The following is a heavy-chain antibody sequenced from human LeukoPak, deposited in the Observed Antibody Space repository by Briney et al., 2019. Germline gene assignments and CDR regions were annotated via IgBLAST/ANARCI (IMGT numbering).Heavy chain of an antibody. Sequence: SETLSLTCTVSGGSISSYYWSWIRQPPGKGLEWIGYIYYSGSTNYNPSLKSRVTISVDTSKNQFSLKLSSVTAADTAVYYCATSLDDFWSGFDYWGQGTLVTISS. CDR3: ATSLDDFWSGFDY. CDR2: IYYSGST. CDR1: GGSISSYY. V-gene: IGHV4-59*08. D-gene: IGHD3-3*01. J-gene: IGHJ4*02.